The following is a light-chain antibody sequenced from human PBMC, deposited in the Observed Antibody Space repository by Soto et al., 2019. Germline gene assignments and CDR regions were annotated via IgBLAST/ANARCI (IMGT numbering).Light chain of an antibody. J-gene: IGLJ1*01. Sequence: QSALTQPPSASGATGQSVTISCTGTSSDVGAYNYVSWYQQLPGKAPKLIIYEVSTRPSGVPDRFSGSKSGNTASLTVSGLQAEDEADYYCTSYAGTSSFFYVFGTGTKVTGL. V-gene: IGLV2-8*01. CDR1: SSDVGAYNY. CDR3: TSYAGTSSFFYV. CDR2: EVS.